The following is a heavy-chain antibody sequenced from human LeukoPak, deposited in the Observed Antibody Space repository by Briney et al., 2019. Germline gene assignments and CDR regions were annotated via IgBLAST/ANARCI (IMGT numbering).Heavy chain of an antibody. Sequence: PGGSLRLSCAASGFTFSSYAMHWVRQAPGKGLEWVAVISYDGSNKYYADSVKGRFTISRDNSKNTLYLQMNSLRAEDTAVYYCARERFLEWLTPLYYYYGMDVWGQGTTVTVSS. CDR2: ISYDGSNK. D-gene: IGHD3-3*01. J-gene: IGHJ6*02. CDR3: ARERFLEWLTPLYYYYGMDV. CDR1: GFTFSSYA. V-gene: IGHV3-30*04.